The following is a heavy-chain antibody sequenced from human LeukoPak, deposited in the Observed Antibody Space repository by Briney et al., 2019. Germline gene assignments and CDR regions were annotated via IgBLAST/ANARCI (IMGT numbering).Heavy chain of an antibody. D-gene: IGHD2-2*01. CDR2: ISSSGSTI. CDR1: GFTFSSYA. Sequence: PGGSLRLSCAASGFTFSSYAMSWIRQAPGKGLEWVSYISSSGSTIYYADSVKGRFTISRDNAKNSLYLQMNSLRAEDTAVYYCARGGKTRYCSSTSCYADYWGQGTLVTVSS. V-gene: IGHV3-11*01. J-gene: IGHJ4*02. CDR3: ARGGKTRYCSSTSCYADY.